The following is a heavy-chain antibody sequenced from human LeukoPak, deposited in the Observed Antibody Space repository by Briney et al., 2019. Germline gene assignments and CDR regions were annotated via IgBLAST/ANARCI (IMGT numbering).Heavy chain of an antibody. CDR3: ARHLRRYDPFDL. V-gene: IGHV5-51*01. Sequence: GESLRISCQASGYTFSSYWIGWVRQMPGKGLEWIGIIYPTDSDTRYSPSFRGLVTISADKSISTTYLQWSSLKASDSALYYCARHLRRYDPFDLWGQGTLVTVSS. J-gene: IGHJ4*02. D-gene: IGHD3-16*01. CDR1: GYTFSSYW. CDR2: IYPTDSDT.